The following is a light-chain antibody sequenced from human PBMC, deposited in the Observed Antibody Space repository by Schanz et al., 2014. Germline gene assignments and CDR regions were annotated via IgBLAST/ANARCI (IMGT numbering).Light chain of an antibody. J-gene: IGLJ3*02. V-gene: IGLV1-47*01. Sequence: QSVLTQPPSASGTPGQRVTISCSGSSSNMEFNYVYWYQQVPGAAPKVLIYRTNQRPAGVPDRFSGSKSGTSASLAITGLQADDEAVYYCQSYDSSLSGWVFGGGTKLTVL. CDR3: QSYDSSLSGWV. CDR2: RTN. CDR1: SSNMEFNY.